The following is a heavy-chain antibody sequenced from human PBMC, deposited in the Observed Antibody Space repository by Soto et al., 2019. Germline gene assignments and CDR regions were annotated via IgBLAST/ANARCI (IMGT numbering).Heavy chain of an antibody. J-gene: IGHJ4*02. V-gene: IGHV4-34*01. CDR1: GGSFSGYY. CDR2: VNHRGNT. CDR3: ARFGRTGTAPY. D-gene: IGHD1-1*01. Sequence: PSETLSLTCAVYGGSFSGYYWSWIRQPPGKGLEWIGEVNHRGNTNYNPSLKSRVTISVDTSKNQFSLKLSSVTAADTAVHYCARFGRTGTAPYWGQGTLVTVSS.